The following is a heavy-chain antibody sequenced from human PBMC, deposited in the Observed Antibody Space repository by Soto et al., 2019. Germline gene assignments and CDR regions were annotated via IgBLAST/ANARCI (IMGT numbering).Heavy chain of an antibody. V-gene: IGHV2-5*01. Sequence: SGPTLVNPTQTLTLTCTFSGFSLSTSGVGVGWIRQPPGKALEWLALIYWNDDKRYSPSLKSRLTITKDTSKNQVVLTMTNMDPVDKATYYCAHLPELTDPSDCSSTSCYVYYYYGMDVWGQGTTVTVSS. CDR3: AHLPELTDPSDCSSTSCYVYYYYGMDV. CDR1: GFSLSTSGVG. J-gene: IGHJ6*02. CDR2: IYWNDDK. D-gene: IGHD2-2*01.